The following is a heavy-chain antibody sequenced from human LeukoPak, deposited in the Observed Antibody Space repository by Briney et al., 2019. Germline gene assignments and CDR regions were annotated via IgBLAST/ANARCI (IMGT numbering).Heavy chain of an antibody. J-gene: IGHJ4*02. D-gene: IGHD4-17*01. Sequence: ASVKVSCKASGYTFSNYDINWVRQATGQGLEWMGWMNPKSGNTGYAQNFQGRVTMTRNSSITTSYMELSSLRSEDTAVYCCARASRTYFGDYLYYFDSWGQGTLVTVSS. CDR2: MNPKSGNT. V-gene: IGHV1-8*01. CDR3: ARASRTYFGDYLYYFDS. CDR1: GYTFSNYD.